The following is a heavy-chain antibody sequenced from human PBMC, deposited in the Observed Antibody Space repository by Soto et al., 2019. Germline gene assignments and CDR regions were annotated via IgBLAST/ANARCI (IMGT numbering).Heavy chain of an antibody. D-gene: IGHD3-9*01. V-gene: IGHV4-34*01. J-gene: IGHJ6*02. CDR2: INHSGST. CDR1: GWSFSGYY. CDR3: ARDDYDILTGYYYGMDV. Sequence: SETLSLTCAFYGWSFSGYYWSWIRQPPGKGLEWIGEINHSGSTNYNPSLKSRVTISVDTSKNQFSLKLSSVTAADTAVYYCARDDYDILTGYYYGMDVWGQGTTVT.